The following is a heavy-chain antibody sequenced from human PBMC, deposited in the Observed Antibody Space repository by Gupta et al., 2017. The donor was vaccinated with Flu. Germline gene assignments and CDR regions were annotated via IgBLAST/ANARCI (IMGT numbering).Heavy chain of an antibody. V-gene: IGHV3-21*01. CDR3: AREGMRQWLDFPFDY. CDR1: GFTFTSCA. Sequence: EVQLVASGGCLVKPAGSLRPPCASSGFTFTSCALTCVRQAPGKGLEWVSSISISSNYIYYADSVKGRFTISRDNAKNSLYLQMNSLRAEDTAVYYCAREGMRQWLDFPFDYWGQGTLVTVSS. D-gene: IGHD6-19*01. CDR2: ISISSNYI. J-gene: IGHJ4*02.